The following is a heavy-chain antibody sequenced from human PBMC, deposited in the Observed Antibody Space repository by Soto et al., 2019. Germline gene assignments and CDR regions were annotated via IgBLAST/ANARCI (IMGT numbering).Heavy chain of an antibody. CDR1: GGSISSYY. Sequence: PSETLSLTCTVSGGSISSYYWSWIRQPPGKGLEWIGYIYYSGSTNYNPSLKSRVTISVDTSKNQFSLKLSSVTAADTAVYYCARVVPWLVLGGNYYGMDVWGQGTTVTVS. D-gene: IGHD6-19*01. J-gene: IGHJ6*02. V-gene: IGHV4-59*01. CDR2: IYYSGST. CDR3: ARVVPWLVLGGNYYGMDV.